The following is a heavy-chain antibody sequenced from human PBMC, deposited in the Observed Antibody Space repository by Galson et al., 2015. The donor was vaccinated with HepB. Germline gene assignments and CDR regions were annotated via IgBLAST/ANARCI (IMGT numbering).Heavy chain of an antibody. CDR1: GFNFMTYG. Sequence: LRLSCAASGFNFMTYGMHWVRQAPGKGLEWVALITYDGNKKNYGDSVKGQFTISRDNSKNTLYLQMSSLRREDTATYFCARGAEWELLTSDAFDFWGQGTVVTVSS. CDR3: ARGAEWELLTSDAFDF. J-gene: IGHJ3*01. CDR2: ITYDGNKK. V-gene: IGHV3-30*03. D-gene: IGHD1-26*01.